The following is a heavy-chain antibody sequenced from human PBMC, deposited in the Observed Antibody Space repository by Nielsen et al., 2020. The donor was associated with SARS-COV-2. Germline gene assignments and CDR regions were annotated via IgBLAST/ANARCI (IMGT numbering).Heavy chain of an antibody. J-gene: IGHJ3*01. D-gene: IGHD3-10*01. V-gene: IGHV3-21*01. CDR1: GFTFSTYS. CDR2: IDSSSNYI. Sequence: GESLKISCAASGFTFSTYSMTWVRQAPGKGLEWVAAIDSSSNYIYYLDTMKGRLTISRDNAKSSLYLQMDSLRAEDTAVYYCARRWYGSGSDREAFDVWGRGTMVTFSS. CDR3: ARRWYGSGSDREAFDV.